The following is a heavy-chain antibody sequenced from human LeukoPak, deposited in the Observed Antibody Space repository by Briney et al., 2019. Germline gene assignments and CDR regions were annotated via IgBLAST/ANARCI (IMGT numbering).Heavy chain of an antibody. J-gene: IGHJ4*02. CDR2: ISIGGDT. Sequence: GGSLRLSCAGSGFVVTANYLAWARQAPGKGLEWVSTISIGGDTYYGDSVKGRSAISRDESTNTLSLHLDSLRVEDMGVYYCALLSGGTFDYWGQGTQVTVSS. CDR3: ALLSGGTFDY. V-gene: IGHV3-53*01. CDR1: GFVVTANY. D-gene: IGHD2/OR15-2a*01.